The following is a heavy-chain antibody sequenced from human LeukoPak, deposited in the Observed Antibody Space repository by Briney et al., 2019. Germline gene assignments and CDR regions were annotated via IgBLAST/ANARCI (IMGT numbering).Heavy chain of an antibody. CDR2: ISAYNGNT. V-gene: IGHV1-18*01. D-gene: IGHD2-21*02. J-gene: IGHJ4*02. CDR1: GYTFTSYG. Sequence: ASVKVSCNASGYTFTSYGISWVRQAPGQGLEWMGWISAYNGNTNYAQKVQGRVTMTTDTYTSTAYMELRSLRSDDTAVYYCARRSIVLVTAISEDYWGQGTLVTVSS. CDR3: ARRSIVLVTAISEDY.